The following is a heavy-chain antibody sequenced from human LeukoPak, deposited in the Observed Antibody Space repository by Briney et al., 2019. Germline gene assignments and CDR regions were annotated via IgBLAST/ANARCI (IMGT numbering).Heavy chain of an antibody. Sequence: PGGSLRLSCAASGFTFSSYAMSWVRQAPGKGLEWVSAISGSGGGTYYADSVKGRFTISRDNAKNSLYLQMNSLRAEDTAVYYCARDSYYYDSSGYYPFDYWGQGTLVTVSS. CDR2: ISGSGGGT. CDR1: GFTFSSYA. D-gene: IGHD3-22*01. V-gene: IGHV3-23*01. CDR3: ARDSYYYDSSGYYPFDY. J-gene: IGHJ4*02.